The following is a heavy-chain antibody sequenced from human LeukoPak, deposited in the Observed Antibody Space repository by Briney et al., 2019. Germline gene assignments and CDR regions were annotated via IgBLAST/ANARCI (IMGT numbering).Heavy chain of an antibody. CDR2: IKQDGSEK. D-gene: IGHD2-21*01. CDR3: ASLTGERSLFDY. Sequence: GGALRLSCAASGFTLSTYWMTGVRQAPGKGLDGVANIKQDGSEKYYADSVKGRFTTSRDNAKNSLYLQMNSMRDEATAVYYCASLTGERSLFDYCGQGHLVTVSS. CDR1: GFTLSTYW. J-gene: IGHJ4*02. V-gene: IGHV3-7*02.